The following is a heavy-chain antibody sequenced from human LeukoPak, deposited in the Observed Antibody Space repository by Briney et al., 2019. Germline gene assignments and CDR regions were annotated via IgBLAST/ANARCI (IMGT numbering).Heavy chain of an antibody. CDR2: INHSGST. J-gene: IGHJ3*02. CDR1: GGSFSGYD. V-gene: IGHV4-34*01. Sequence: SETLSLTCAVYGGSFSGYDWSWIRQPPGKGLEWIGEINHSGSTNYDPSLKSRVTISVDTSKNQFSLKLSSVTAADTAVYYCARGLTAFDIWGQGTMVTASS. CDR3: ARGLTAFDI.